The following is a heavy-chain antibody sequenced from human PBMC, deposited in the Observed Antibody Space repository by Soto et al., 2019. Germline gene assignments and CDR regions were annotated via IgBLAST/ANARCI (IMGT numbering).Heavy chain of an antibody. J-gene: IGHJ5*02. D-gene: IGHD6-13*01. CDR2: IIPIFGTA. CDR1: GGTFSSYA. Sequence: QVQLVQSGAEVNKPGSSVKVSCKASGGTFSSYAISCVRQAPGQWLERMGGIIPIFGTANYAQKFQGRVTITADDSTSTADMELSSLRSEDTAVYYCAGSVLAAGQMLGWFDPWGQGTLVTVSS. CDR3: AGSVLAAGQMLGWFDP. V-gene: IGHV1-69*01.